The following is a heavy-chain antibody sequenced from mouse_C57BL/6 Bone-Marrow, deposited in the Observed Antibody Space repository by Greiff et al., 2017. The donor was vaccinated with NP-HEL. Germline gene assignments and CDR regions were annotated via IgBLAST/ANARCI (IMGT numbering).Heavy chain of an antibody. CDR1: GFTFSDYG. CDR2: ISSGSSTI. D-gene: IGHD2-5*01. V-gene: IGHV5-17*01. J-gene: IGHJ4*01. Sequence: EVKVVESGGGLVKPGGSLKLSCAASGFTFSDYGMHWVRQAPEKGLEWVAYISSGSSTIYYADTVKGRFTISRDNAKNTLFLQMTSLRSEDTAMYYCAREAYYSKGGAMDYWGQGTSVTVSS. CDR3: AREAYYSKGGAMDY.